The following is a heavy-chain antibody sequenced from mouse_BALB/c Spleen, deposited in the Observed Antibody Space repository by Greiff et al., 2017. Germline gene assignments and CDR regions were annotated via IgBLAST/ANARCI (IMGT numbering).Heavy chain of an antibody. CDR1: GFTFSSYA. V-gene: IGHV5-9-4*01. Sequence: DVKLVESGGGLVQPGGSRKLSCAASGFTFSSYAMSWVRQSPEKRLEWVAEISSGGSYTYYPDTVKGRCTISRDNAKNTLYLEMSSLRSEDTAMYYCARDLRGAMDYWGQGTSVTVSS. CDR2: ISSGGSYT. J-gene: IGHJ4*01. CDR3: ARDLRGAMDY.